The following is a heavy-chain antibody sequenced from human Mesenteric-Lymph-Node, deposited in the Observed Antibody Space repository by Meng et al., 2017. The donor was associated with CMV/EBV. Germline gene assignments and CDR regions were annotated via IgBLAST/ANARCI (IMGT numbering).Heavy chain of an antibody. V-gene: IGHV3-48*03. CDR2: ISTSGRTI. J-gene: IGHJ4*02. Sequence: GGSLRLSCATSGFTFSSFEMNWVRQAPGKGLEWVSYISTSGRTIFYADSVKGRFTISRDNAKNSLYLQMNSLRAEDTAIYYCATGENDYWGQGTLVTVSS. CDR1: GFTFSSFE. CDR3: ATGENDY. D-gene: IGHD7-27*01.